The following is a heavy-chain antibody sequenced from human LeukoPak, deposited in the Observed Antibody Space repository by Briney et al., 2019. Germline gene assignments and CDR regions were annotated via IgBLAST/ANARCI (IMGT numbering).Heavy chain of an antibody. Sequence: GGSLRLSCTVSGFTVSSNSMSWVRQAPGEGLEWVSFIYSDNTHYSDSVKGRFTISRDNSKNTLYLQMNSLRAEDTAVYYCARRAGAYSHPYDYWGQGTLVTVSS. D-gene: IGHD4/OR15-4a*01. CDR1: GFTVSSNS. J-gene: IGHJ4*02. CDR2: IYSDNT. CDR3: ARRAGAYSHPYDY. V-gene: IGHV3-53*01.